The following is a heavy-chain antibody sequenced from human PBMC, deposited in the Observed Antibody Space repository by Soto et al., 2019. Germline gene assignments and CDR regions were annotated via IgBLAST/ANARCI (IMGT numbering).Heavy chain of an antibody. CDR3: ARGGSLDAYVDL. D-gene: IGHD1-26*01. J-gene: IGHJ2*01. CDR2: INAGNGNT. CDR1: GYTFTSYA. Sequence: QVQLVQSGAEVKKPGASVKVSCKASGYTFTSYAMHWVRQAPGQRLEWMGWINAGNGNTKSSHKFQGRVTITRDTPASTPYTELSSLGSEVRAVLYCARGGSLDAYVDLWGPGTLVTVSS. V-gene: IGHV1-3*01.